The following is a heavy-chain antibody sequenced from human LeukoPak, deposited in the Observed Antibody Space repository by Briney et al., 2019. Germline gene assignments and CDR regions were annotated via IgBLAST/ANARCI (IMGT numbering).Heavy chain of an antibody. D-gene: IGHD1-26*01. CDR2: ISAYNGNT. J-gene: IGHJ4*02. V-gene: IGHV1-18*01. CDR3: ARGPHQWELLFPFDY. Sequence: RASVKVSCKASGYTFTSYGISWVRQAPGQGLEWMGWISAYNGNTNYAQKLQGRVTMTTDTSTSTAYMELRSLRSDDTAVYYCARGPHQWELLFPFDYWGQGTLVTVSS. CDR1: GYTFTSYG.